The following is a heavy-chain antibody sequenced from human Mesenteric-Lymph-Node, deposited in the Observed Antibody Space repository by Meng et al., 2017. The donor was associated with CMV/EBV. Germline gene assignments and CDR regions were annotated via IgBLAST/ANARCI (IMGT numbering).Heavy chain of an antibody. D-gene: IGHD3-22*01. CDR1: GYTFTSYA. Sequence: ASVKVSCKASGYTFTSYAISWVRQAPGQGLEWMGWINPHSGATNYAQKFQGRVTMTRDTSISTAYMELSRLRSDDTAVYFCARMEDTSGYYGKFDYWGQGTLVTVSS. J-gene: IGHJ4*02. CDR3: ARMEDTSGYYGKFDY. CDR2: INPHSGAT. V-gene: IGHV1-2*02.